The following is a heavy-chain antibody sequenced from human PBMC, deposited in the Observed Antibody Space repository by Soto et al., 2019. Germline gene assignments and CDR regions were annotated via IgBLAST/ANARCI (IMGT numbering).Heavy chain of an antibody. CDR1: GFTVSSNY. V-gene: IGHV3-53*01. D-gene: IGHD5-12*01. CDR3: ARFGYNSYFDY. Sequence: EVQLVESGGGLIQPGGSLRLSCAASGFTVSSNYMSWVRQAPGKGLEWVSIIYSGDSTYYADSVKGRFTISRDNSKNTLYLQMNSLRAEDTAVYYCARFGYNSYFDYWGQGTLVTVSS. CDR2: IYSGDST. J-gene: IGHJ4*02.